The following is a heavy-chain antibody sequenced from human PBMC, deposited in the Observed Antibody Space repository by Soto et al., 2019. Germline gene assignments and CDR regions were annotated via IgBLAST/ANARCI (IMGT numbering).Heavy chain of an antibody. CDR2: IYYSVST. D-gene: IGHD6-6*01. CDR1: GCSISSGGYY. J-gene: IGHJ4*03. CDR3: ARGYLSSSSFLTYFEY. V-gene: IGHV4-31*03. Sequence: NPSESLCLPCTVYGCSISSGGYYWSWILQHPGKGLEWIGYIYYSVSTYYNPSLKSRVTISVDTSKNQFSLKLSSVTAADTAVYYCARGYLSSSSFLTYFEYWGKGTLVAVSS.